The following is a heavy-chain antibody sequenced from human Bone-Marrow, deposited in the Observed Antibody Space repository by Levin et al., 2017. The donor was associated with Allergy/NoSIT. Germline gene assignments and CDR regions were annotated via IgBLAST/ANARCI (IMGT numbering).Heavy chain of an antibody. CDR3: ATSTDLRAFDI. CDR1: GFSFSSYA. D-gene: IGHD3-3*01. J-gene: IGHJ3*02. Sequence: PGGSLRLSCAASGFSFSSYAMSWVRQAPGKGLEWVSTISDIGYSVYYADSVKGRLTISRDNSKNTLYLLMNSLRAEDTAVYYCATSTDLRAFDIWGQGTMVTVSS. V-gene: IGHV3-23*01. CDR2: ISDIGYSV.